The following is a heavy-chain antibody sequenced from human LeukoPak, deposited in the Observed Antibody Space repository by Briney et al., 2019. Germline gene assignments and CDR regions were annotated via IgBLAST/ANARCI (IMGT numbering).Heavy chain of an antibody. CDR3: ARPREMATMDGFDT. D-gene: IGHD5-24*01. CDR2: IYPGHSDT. CDR1: GYSFTNYW. J-gene: IGHJ3*02. V-gene: IGHV5-51*01. Sequence: GESLKISCKDSGYSFTNYWIGWVRQMPGKGLEWMGIIYPGHSDTRYSPSFQGQVTISADKSISTAYLQWSSLKASDTAMYYCARPREMATMDGFDTWGQGTMVTVSS.